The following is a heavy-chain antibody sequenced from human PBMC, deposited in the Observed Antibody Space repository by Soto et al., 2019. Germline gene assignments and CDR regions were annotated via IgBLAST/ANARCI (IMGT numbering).Heavy chain of an antibody. CDR2: IWYDGSNK. V-gene: IGHV3-33*01. J-gene: IGHJ4*02. Sequence: QVRLVESGGGVVQPGRSLRLSCAASGFTFSSYGMHWVRQAPGKGLEWVAVIWYDGSNKYYADSVKGRFTISRDNSKNTLYLQMNSLRAEDTAVYYCARDGSRYDSSGLFDYWGQGTLVTVSS. CDR3: ARDGSRYDSSGLFDY. CDR1: GFTFSSYG. D-gene: IGHD3-22*01.